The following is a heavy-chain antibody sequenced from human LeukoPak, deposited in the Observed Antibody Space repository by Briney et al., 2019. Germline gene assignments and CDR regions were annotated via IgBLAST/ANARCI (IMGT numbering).Heavy chain of an antibody. Sequence: GGSLRLSCAASGFTFSSYGMHWVRQAPGKGLEWVSLIYSGGSTYYADSVKGRFTISRDNSKNTLYLQMNSLRAEDTALYYCARDGDTVLTRGYYYYMDVWGKGTTVTVSS. V-gene: IGHV3-66*01. D-gene: IGHD4-23*01. CDR1: GFTFSSYG. CDR3: ARDGDTVLTRGYYYYMDV. CDR2: IYSGGST. J-gene: IGHJ6*03.